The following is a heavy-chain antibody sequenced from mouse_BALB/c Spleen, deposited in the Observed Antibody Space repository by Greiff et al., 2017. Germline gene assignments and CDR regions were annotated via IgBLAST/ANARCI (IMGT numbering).Heavy chain of an antibody. D-gene: IGHD4-1*01. CDR2: IYPGSGST. Sequence: LQQPGSELVRPGASVKLSCKASGYTFTSYWMHWVKQRPGQGLEWIGNIYPGSGSTNYDEKFKSKATLTVDTSSSTAYMQLSSLTSEDSAVYYCTRRGTNGDYFDYWGQGTTLTVSS. CDR3: TRRGTNGDYFDY. CDR1: GYTFTSYW. J-gene: IGHJ2*01. V-gene: IGHV1S22*01.